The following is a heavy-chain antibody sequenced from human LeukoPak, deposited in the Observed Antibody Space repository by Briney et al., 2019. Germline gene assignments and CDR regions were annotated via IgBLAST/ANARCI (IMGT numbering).Heavy chain of an antibody. J-gene: IGHJ4*02. CDR3: AKDRNYYGSGTFDY. CDR2: ISSSSSYI. V-gene: IGHV3-21*04. Sequence: GGSLRLSCAASGFTFSSYSMNWVRQAPGKGLEWVSSISSSSSYIYYADSVKGRFTISRDNSKNTLYLQMNSLRAEDTAVYYCAKDRNYYGSGTFDYWGQGTLVTVSS. D-gene: IGHD3-10*01. CDR1: GFTFSSYS.